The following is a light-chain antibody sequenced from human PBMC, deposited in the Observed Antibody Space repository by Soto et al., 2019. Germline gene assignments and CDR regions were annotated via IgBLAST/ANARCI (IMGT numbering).Light chain of an antibody. J-gene: IGLJ2*01. CDR1: SGHSSYA. CDR2: LNSDGSH. CDR3: QTWGTGTYVV. Sequence: QLVLTQSHSASASLGASVKLTCTLSSGHSSYAIAWHQQQPEKGPRYLMKLNSDGSHSKGDGIPDRFSGYSSRAERYLTISSLQSEDEADDYCQTWGTGTYVVFGGGTKLTVL. V-gene: IGLV4-69*01.